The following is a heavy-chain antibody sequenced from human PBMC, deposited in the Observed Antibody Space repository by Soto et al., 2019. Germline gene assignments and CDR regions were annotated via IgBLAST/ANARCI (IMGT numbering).Heavy chain of an antibody. CDR2: VSYDGSNK. CDR3: APWCGAFDS. V-gene: IGHV3-30*03. J-gene: IGHJ4*02. CDR1: GFTFSSYG. D-gene: IGHD3-10*01. Sequence: QVQLVESGGGVVQPGRSLRLSCAASGFTFSSYGMHWVRQAPGNGLEWVAVVSYDGSNKYYADSVKGRFTISRDKSKNRGYLQMNSLRAEDTGVYYCAPWCGAFDSWGQGTLITVSP.